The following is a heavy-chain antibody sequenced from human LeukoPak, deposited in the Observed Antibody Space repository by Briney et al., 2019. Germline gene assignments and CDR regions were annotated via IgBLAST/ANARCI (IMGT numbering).Heavy chain of an antibody. CDR1: GFTFSSYG. Sequence: PGRSLRLSCAASGFTFSSYGMHWVRQAPGKGLEWVAVIWYGGSNKYYADSVKGRFTISRDNSKNTLYLQVNSLRAEDTAVYYCAKPIQATFLSVAFDIWGQGTMVTVSS. CDR2: IWYGGSNK. D-gene: IGHD2/OR15-2a*01. CDR3: AKPIQATFLSVAFDI. J-gene: IGHJ3*02. V-gene: IGHV3-33*06.